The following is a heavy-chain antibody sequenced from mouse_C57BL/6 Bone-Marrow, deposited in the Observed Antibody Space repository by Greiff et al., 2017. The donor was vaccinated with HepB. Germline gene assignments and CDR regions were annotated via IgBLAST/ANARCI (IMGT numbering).Heavy chain of an antibody. CDR3: ARQDC. V-gene: IGHV5-6*01. CDR1: GFTFSSYG. Sequence: EVQLVESGGDLVKPGGSLKLSCAASGFTFSSYGMSWVRQTPDKGLEWVATISSGGSYTYYPDSVKGRITISRDNAKNTLYLQLRSLKSEDTAMYYCARQDCWGQGTTLTV. CDR2: ISSGGSYT. J-gene: IGHJ2*01.